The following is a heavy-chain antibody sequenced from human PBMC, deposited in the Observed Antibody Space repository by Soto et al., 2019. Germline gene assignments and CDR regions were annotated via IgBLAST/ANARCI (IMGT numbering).Heavy chain of an antibody. CDR3: ARSHYDLWSGYHTDNYAMDV. D-gene: IGHD3-3*01. V-gene: IGHV3-33*01. J-gene: IGHJ6*02. CDR1: GFNFSSYG. Sequence: QVELVESGGAVVQPGRSLRLACAGSGFNFSSYGTHWVRQAPGKGLEWVAVIWHDGSNKYYEDSVTSRFTISRDNSKNTVYLQMNRLRAEDTAVYYCARSHYDLWSGYHTDNYAMDVWGQGTTVTVSS. CDR2: IWHDGSNK.